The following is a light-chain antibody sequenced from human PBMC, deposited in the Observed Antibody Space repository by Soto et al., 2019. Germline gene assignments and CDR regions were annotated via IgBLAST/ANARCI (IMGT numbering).Light chain of an antibody. CDR2: KAS. CDR1: QTISSW. CDR3: QHYNAYPWT. V-gene: IGKV1-5*03. J-gene: IGKJ1*01. Sequence: DIQMTQSPSTLSGSVGDRVTITCRASQTISSWLAWYQQKPGKAHKRLIYKASNLKSGVPSRFSGSGSGTEFTLTISSLQPDDFATYYCQHYNAYPWTFGQGTKVDIK.